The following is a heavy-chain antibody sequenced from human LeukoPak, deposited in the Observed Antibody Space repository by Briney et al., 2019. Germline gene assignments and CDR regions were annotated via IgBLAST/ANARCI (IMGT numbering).Heavy chain of an antibody. V-gene: IGHV4-61*02. D-gene: IGHD3-22*01. CDR1: GGSISSGSYY. J-gene: IGHJ4*02. CDR3: ARVAGYYNDY. CDR2: IYTSGST. Sequence: SETLSLTCAVSGGSISSGSYYWSWIRQPAGKGLEWIGRIYTSGSTNYNPSLKSRVTISVDTSKNQFSLKLSSVTAADTAVYYCARVAGYYNDYWGQGTLVTVSS.